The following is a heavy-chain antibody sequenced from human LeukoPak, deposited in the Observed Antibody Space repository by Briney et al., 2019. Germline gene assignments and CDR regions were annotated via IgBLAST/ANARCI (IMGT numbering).Heavy chain of an antibody. CDR3: ARLAAAGTHHDY. Sequence: SETLSLTCTVSGGSISSYYWSWIRQPPGKGLEWIGEINHSGSTNYNPSLKSRVTISVDTSKNQFSLKLSSVTAADTAVYYCARLAAAGTHHDYWGQGTLVTVSS. CDR2: INHSGST. CDR1: GGSISSYY. J-gene: IGHJ4*02. D-gene: IGHD6-13*01. V-gene: IGHV4-34*01.